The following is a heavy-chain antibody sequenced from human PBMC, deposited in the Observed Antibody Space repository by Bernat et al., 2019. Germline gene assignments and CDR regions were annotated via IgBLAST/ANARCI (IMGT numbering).Heavy chain of an antibody. CDR2: IYYSGST. CDR1: GGSISSGGYY. Sequence: QVQLQESGPGLVKPSQTLSLTCTVSGGSISSGGYYWSWIRQHPGKGLEWIGYIYYSGSTYYNPSLKSRVTISVDTSKNQFSLKLSSVTAADTAVYYCARGMIEPHGLLWFRELSGSAPTAFDIWGQGTMVTVSS. CDR3: ARGMIEPHGLLWFRELSGSAPTAFDI. V-gene: IGHV4-31*03. D-gene: IGHD3-10*01. J-gene: IGHJ3*02.